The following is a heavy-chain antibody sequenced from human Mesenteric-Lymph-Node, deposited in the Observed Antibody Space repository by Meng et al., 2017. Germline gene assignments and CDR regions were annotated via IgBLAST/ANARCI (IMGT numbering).Heavy chain of an antibody. CDR1: GFTFSGSA. CDR3: GSGNYFDY. Sequence: ELQLVDSGGGLFQPGGSLKLSCAASGFTFSGSAMHWVRQASGKGLEWVGRVRDKANNYATSYAESVKGRFTISRDDSRNTAYLQMDSLKTEDTAVYYCGSGNYFDYWGQGTLVTVSS. J-gene: IGHJ4*02. V-gene: IGHV3-73*01. D-gene: IGHD1-26*01. CDR2: VRDKANNYAT.